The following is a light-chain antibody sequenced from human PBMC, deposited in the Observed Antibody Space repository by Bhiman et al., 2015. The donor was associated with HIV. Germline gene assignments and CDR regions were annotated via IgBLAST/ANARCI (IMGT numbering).Light chain of an antibody. CDR2: YDG. J-gene: IGLJ3*02. CDR1: DIGSKI. CDR3: GTWDSSLNAGV. V-gene: IGLV3-21*04. Sequence: GPGKTATITCGGNDIGSKIVHWYQQKPGQAPLLVISYDGDRPSGIPDRFSGSKSGTSATLGITGLQTGDEADYYCGTWDSSLNAGVFGGGTKLTVL.